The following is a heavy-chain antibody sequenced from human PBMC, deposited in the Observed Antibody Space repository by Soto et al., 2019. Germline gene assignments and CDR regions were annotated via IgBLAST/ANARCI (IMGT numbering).Heavy chain of an antibody. CDR3: VREVKSAAASDAVDI. CDR2: IDYIGRA. J-gene: IGHJ3*02. V-gene: IGHV4-31*03. CDR1: GGSISSDNYF. D-gene: IGHD2-15*01. Sequence: SETLSLTCTVSGGSISSDNYFWSWIRQHPGKGLEWIGYIDYIGRAYYNPSLKSRVTTSVDTSKNQFSLRLSSVTVADTATYYCVREVKSAAASDAVDIWGQGTVVTVSS.